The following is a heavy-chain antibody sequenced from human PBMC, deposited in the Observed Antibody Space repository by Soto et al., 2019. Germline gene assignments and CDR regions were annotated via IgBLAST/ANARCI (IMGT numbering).Heavy chain of an antibody. Sequence: GGSLRLSCAASGFTFSSYSMNWVRQAPGKGLEWVSSISSSSSYIYYADSVKGRFTISRDNAKNSRYLQMNSLRAEDTAVYYCARDRVQEEDYDYIWGSYRNDAFDIWGQGTMVTVSS. CDR2: ISSSSSYI. V-gene: IGHV3-21*01. CDR1: GFTFSSYS. D-gene: IGHD3-16*02. CDR3: ARDRVQEEDYDYIWGSYRNDAFDI. J-gene: IGHJ3*02.